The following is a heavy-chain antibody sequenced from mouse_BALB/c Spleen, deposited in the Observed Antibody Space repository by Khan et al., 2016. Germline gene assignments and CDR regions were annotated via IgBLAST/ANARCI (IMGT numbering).Heavy chain of an antibody. CDR3: ARAYYGNYYFDY. CDR2: IYYSGTI. J-gene: IGHJ2*01. V-gene: IGHV3-5*02. Sequence: EVQLQESGPGLVKPSQTVSLTCTVTGISITTGNYRWSWIRQFPGNKLEWIGYIYYSGTISYNPSLTSRTTTTRDTSKNQFFLTMNALTAEDTATYYSARAYYGNYYFDYWGQGTTLTVSS. D-gene: IGHD2-10*01. CDR1: GISITTGNYR.